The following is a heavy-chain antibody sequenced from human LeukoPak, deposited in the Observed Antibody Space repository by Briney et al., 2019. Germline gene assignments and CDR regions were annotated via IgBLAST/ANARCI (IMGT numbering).Heavy chain of an antibody. CDR2: INTNTGNP. V-gene: IGHV7-4-1*02. D-gene: IGHD6-13*01. CDR1: GGTFSSYA. CDR3: ARERWAAPYSSSWYGGWFDP. Sequence: ASVKVSCKASGGTFSSYAISWVRQAPGQGLERMGWINTNTGNPTYAQGFTGRSVFSLDTSVSTAYLQISSLKAEDTAVYYCARERWAAPYSSSWYGGWFDPWGQGTLVTVSS. J-gene: IGHJ5*02.